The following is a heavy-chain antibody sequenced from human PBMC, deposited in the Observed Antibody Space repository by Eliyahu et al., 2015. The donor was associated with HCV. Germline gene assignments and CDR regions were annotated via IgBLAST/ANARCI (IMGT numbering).Heavy chain of an antibody. V-gene: IGHV3-74*01. CDR3: NPIFGAGYGMDV. CDR2: IDQHGTGT. J-gene: IGHJ6*02. Sequence: EVQLVESGGGLVQPGGSLRLSCAVSGFTLSRNWMHWVRQAPGKGLVWVSRIDQHGTGTSYADSVKGRFTISRDDAKNTLYLQMNSLRAEDTAVYYCNPIFGAGYGMDVWGQGITVTVSS. CDR1: GFTLSRNW. D-gene: IGHD3-3*01.